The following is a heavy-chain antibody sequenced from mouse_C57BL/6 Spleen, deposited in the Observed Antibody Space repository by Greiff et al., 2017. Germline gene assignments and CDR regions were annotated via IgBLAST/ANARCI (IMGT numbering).Heavy chain of an antibody. Sequence: VKLMESGPGLVQPSQSLSIPCTVSGFSLTSYGVHWVRQSPGKGLEWLGVIWSGGSTDYNAAFISRLSISKDNSKSQVFFKMNSLQADDTAIYYCARGDYGSSYEYYYAMDYWGQGTSVTVSS. D-gene: IGHD1-1*01. CDR1: GFSLTSYG. V-gene: IGHV2-2*01. CDR2: IWSGGST. J-gene: IGHJ4*01. CDR3: ARGDYGSSYEYYYAMDY.